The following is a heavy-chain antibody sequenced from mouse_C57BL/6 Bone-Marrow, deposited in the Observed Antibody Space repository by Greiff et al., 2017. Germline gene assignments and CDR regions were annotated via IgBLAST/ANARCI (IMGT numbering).Heavy chain of an antibody. CDR1: GYTFTSYD. Sequence: QVQLKQSGPELVKPGASVKLSCKASGYTFTSYDINWVKQRPGQGLEWIGWIYPRDGSTNYNQKFKGKSTLTVDKSSSTAYMQLSSLTSEDSAVYYCARGESNYLYWYFDVWGTGTTVTVSS. D-gene: IGHD2-5*01. CDR2: IYPRDGST. CDR3: ARGESNYLYWYFDV. V-gene: IGHV1-85*01. J-gene: IGHJ1*03.